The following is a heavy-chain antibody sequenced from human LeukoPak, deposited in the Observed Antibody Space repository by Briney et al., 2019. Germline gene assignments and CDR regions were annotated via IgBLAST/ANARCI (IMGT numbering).Heavy chain of an antibody. CDR2: ISYDGSNK. CDR3: ARVPRLAGLDY. J-gene: IGHJ4*02. D-gene: IGHD3-3*02. V-gene: IGHV3-30-3*01. CDR1: GFTFSSYA. Sequence: GGSLRLSCAASGFTFSSYAMHWVRQAPGKGLEWVAVISYDGSNKYYADSVKGRFTISRDNSKNTLYLQMNGLRAEDTAVYYCARVPRLAGLDYWGQGTLVTVSS.